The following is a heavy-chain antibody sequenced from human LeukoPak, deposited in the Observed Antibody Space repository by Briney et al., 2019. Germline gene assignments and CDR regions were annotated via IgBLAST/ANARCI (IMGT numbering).Heavy chain of an antibody. CDR3: VRDCSSTSCYKRAFDI. J-gene: IGHJ3*02. V-gene: IGHV4-59*01. D-gene: IGHD2-2*02. CDR1: GDSINSYY. CDR2: IYCTGST. Sequence: SETLSLTCTVSGDSINSYYWSWIRQPPGKGLEWIGYIYCTGSTHYNPSLMSRATISVDASKNQFSLKLNSVTAADTAVYYCVRDCSSTSCYKRAFDIWGQGTTVTVSS.